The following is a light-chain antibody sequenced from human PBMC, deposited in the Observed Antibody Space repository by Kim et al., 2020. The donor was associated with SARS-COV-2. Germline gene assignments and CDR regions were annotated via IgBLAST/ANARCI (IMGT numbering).Light chain of an antibody. V-gene: IGKV3-20*01. CDR1: QTITSSY. Sequence: SAAERDTLSCRASQTITSSYLAWYQQKPGQAPRLLIYGASSRATGIPDRFSGSGSGTDFTLTISRLEPEDFAVYYCQQYSISPLTFGGGTKVDIK. CDR3: QQYSISPLT. J-gene: IGKJ4*01. CDR2: GAS.